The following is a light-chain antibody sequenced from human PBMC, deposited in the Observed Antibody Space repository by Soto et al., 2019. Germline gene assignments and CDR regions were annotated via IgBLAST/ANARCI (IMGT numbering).Light chain of an antibody. V-gene: IGKV1-5*03. Sequence: DIQMTQSPSTLSGSVGDRVTITCRASQTISSWLAWYQQKPGKAPKLLIYKASTLKSGVPSRFRDSGSGTEFTLTSSSLQADDFATYYCQHYNSYSEAFGQGTKVELK. CDR3: QHYNSYSEA. CDR1: QTISSW. CDR2: KAS. J-gene: IGKJ1*01.